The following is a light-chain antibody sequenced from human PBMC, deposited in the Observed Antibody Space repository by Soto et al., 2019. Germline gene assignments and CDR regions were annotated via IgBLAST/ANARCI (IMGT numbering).Light chain of an antibody. CDR2: NAF. V-gene: IGKV3-20*01. CDR1: QSVSSSY. Sequence: EIVLTQSPGTLSLSPGARATLYCRGSQSVSSSYLAWYPQKRGQAPRXVIYNAFNRATGIPDRCSCSGAGTEFTRTISRLEPEDVEVDDCQQYGSSPGTFGGGTKVDIK. CDR3: QQYGSSPGT. J-gene: IGKJ4*01.